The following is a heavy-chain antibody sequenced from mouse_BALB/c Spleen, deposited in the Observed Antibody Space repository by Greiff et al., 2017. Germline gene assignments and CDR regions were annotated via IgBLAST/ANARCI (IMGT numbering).Heavy chain of an antibody. D-gene: IGHD1-1*01. V-gene: IGHV3-2*02. CDR3: ASTTDY. J-gene: IGHJ2*01. Sequence: EVQLQQSGPGLVKPSQSLSLTCTVTGYSITSDYAWNWIRQFPGNKLEWMGYISYSGSTSYNPSLKSRISITRDTSKNQFFLQLNSVTTEDTATYYCASTTDYWGQGTTLTVSS. CDR1: GYSITSDYA. CDR2: ISYSGST.